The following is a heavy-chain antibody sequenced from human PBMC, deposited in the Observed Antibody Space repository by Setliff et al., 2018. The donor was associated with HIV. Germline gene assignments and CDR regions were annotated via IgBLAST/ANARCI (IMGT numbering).Heavy chain of an antibody. Sequence: LSLTCTVSGGSINNYFRSWIRQPPGKGLEWLGCLYYTGRANYNPSLKSRLTVSVDTSKNQFSLKLSSVTAADTAVYYCARDGYNYKKGTSYMDVWGKGTTVTVSS. V-gene: IGHV4-59*01. D-gene: IGHD5-12*01. CDR2: LYYTGRA. J-gene: IGHJ6*03. CDR1: GGSINNYF. CDR3: ARDGYNYKKGTSYMDV.